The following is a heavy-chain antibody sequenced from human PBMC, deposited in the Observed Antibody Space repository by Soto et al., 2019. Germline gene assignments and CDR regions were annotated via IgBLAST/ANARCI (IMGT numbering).Heavy chain of an antibody. CDR2: INAGNGNT. CDR3: ERDLSYYYGSGSYQGY. Sequence: QVQLVQSGAEVKKPGASVKVSCKASGYTFTSYAMHWVRQAPGQRLEWMGWINAGNGNTKYSQKFQGRVTITRDTXEXXGYMELSRLRSEDTAVDYCERDLSYYYGSGSYQGYWGQGTLVTVSS. V-gene: IGHV1-3*01. J-gene: IGHJ4*02. D-gene: IGHD3-10*01. CDR1: GYTFTSYA.